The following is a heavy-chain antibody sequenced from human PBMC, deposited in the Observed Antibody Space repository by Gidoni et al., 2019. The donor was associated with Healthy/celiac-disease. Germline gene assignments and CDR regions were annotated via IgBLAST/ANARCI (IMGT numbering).Heavy chain of an antibody. J-gene: IGHJ4*02. Sequence: QVQLQESCPGLVKPSETLSLTCTVLCGSISSYYWSWSRQPPGKGLEWIGYIYYSGSTNYNPSLKSRVTISVDTSKNQFSLKLSSVTAADTAVYYCARDSVVGATAIPFDYWGQGTLVTVSS. CDR3: ARDSVVGATAIPFDY. CDR1: CGSISSYY. CDR2: IYYSGST. D-gene: IGHD1-26*01. V-gene: IGHV4-59*01.